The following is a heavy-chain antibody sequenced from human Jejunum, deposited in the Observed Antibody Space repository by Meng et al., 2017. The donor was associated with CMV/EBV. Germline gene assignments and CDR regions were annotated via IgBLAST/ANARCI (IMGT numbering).Heavy chain of an antibody. V-gene: IGHV3-21*01. CDR3: ARDLWEGFDY. D-gene: IGHD1-26*01. CDR1: GFTFSSYS. J-gene: IGHJ4*02. CDR2: ITKSSSNT. Sequence: FAASGFTFSSYSMNWVRQAPGKGLEWVSSITKSSSNTYDADSVKGRFTISRDNAKNSLYLQMNSLRAEDTAVYYCARDLWEGFDYWGQGTLVTVSS.